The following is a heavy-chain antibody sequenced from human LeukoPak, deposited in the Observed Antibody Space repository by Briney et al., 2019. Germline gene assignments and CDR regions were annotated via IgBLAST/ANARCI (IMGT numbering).Heavy chain of an antibody. CDR1: GGSNRNGGYY. J-gene: IGHJ4*02. CDR2: IYYGGST. D-gene: IGHD3-10*01. CDR3: ARVHYYGSGLSSSFDY. V-gene: IGHV4-61*08. Sequence: SETLSLTCTFPGGSNRNGGYYGGWIRQPPGKGLEWIGYIYYGGSTKYNPSLKSRVIISVDTSKSQFSLKLTSVTAADTAVYYCARVHYYGSGLSSSFDYWGQGALVTVSS.